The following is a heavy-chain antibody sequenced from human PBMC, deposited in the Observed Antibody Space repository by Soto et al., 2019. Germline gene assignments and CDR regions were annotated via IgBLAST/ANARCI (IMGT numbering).Heavy chain of an antibody. CDR1: GGSISSYY. Sequence: SETLSLTCTVSGGSISSYYWSWIRQPPGKGLEWIGYIYYSGSTNYNPSLKRRVTISVDTSKNQFSLKLGSVTAADTAVYYCARLWGRYYYYYWDVWGKGTTVTVPS. J-gene: IGHJ6*03. CDR3: ARLWGRYYYYYWDV. CDR2: IYYSGST. V-gene: IGHV4-59*08. D-gene: IGHD3-16*01.